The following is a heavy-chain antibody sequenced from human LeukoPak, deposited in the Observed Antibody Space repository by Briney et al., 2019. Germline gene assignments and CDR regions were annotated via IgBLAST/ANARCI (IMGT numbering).Heavy chain of an antibody. CDR2: ISSSGSTI. V-gene: IGHV3-48*03. CDR3: AELGITMIGGV. J-gene: IGHJ6*04. D-gene: IGHD3-10*02. Sequence: GGSLRLSCAASGFTFSSYEMNWVRQAPGKGLEWVSYISSSGSTIYYADSVKGRFTISRDDAKNSLYLQMNSLRAEDMAVYYCAELGITMIGGVWGKGTTVTISS. CDR1: GFTFSSYE.